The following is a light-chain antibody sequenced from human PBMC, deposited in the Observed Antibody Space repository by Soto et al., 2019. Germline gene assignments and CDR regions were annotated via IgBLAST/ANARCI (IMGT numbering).Light chain of an antibody. J-gene: IGKJ2*01. CDR1: QSVTSSP. CDR3: QQYGSSTGYT. Sequence: ENLLTQSPGTLSLSPGERATLSCRASQSVTSSPLAWYQQRPGQAPRLLIYGASTRAAGIPYRFSGSGSGTDFTLTISRLEPEDFAVYYCQQYGSSTGYTFGQGTKLEIK. CDR2: GAS. V-gene: IGKV3-20*01.